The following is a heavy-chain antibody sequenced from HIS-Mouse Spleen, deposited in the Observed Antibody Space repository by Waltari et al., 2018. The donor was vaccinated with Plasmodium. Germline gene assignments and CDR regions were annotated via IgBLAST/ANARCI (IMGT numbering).Heavy chain of an antibody. V-gene: IGHV1-18*01. Sequence: QVQLVQSGAAGKRPGPSVKVACKASVSTLSSKGISWVRQAPGQGLEWMGWISGYNGNTNYAQKVQGRVTMTTDTSTSTAYMELRSLRSDDTAVYYCARLLPWVHGHFDYWGQGTLVTVSS. CDR2: ISGYNGNT. CDR3: ARLLPWVHGHFDY. CDR1: VSTLSSKG. J-gene: IGHJ4*02. D-gene: IGHD1-26*01.